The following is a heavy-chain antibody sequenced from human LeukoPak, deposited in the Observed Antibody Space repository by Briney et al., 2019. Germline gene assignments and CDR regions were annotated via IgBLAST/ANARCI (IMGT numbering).Heavy chain of an antibody. V-gene: IGHV3-74*01. CDR1: GFTFSTYW. J-gene: IGHJ4*02. CDR2: INSDGSST. D-gene: IGHD7-27*01. Sequence: PGGSLRLSCAASGFTFSTYWMSWVRQAPGKGLVWVSLINSDGSSTSYAASVKGRFTISRDNAKNTLYLQMNSLRADDTAVYYCARGVPLGTTRGPFGYWGQGTLVTVSS. CDR3: ARGVPLGTTRGPFGY.